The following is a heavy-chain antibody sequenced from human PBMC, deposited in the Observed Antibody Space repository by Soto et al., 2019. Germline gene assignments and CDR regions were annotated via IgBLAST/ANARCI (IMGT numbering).Heavy chain of an antibody. V-gene: IGHV3-74*01. CDR1: GFTFSSYW. Sequence: EVQLVESGGGLVQPGGSLRLSCAASGFTFSSYWMHWVRQAPGKGLVWVSRINSDGSSTSYADSVKGRFTISRDNAKNTLYPQMNSLRAEDTAVYYCAIRASYYDSSGYFDYWGQGTLVTVSS. CDR2: INSDGSST. CDR3: AIRASYYDSSGYFDY. J-gene: IGHJ4*02. D-gene: IGHD3-22*01.